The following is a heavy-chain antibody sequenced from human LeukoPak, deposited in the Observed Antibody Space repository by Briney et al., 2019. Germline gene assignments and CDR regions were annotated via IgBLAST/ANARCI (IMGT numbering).Heavy chain of an antibody. Sequence: GGSLRLSCAASGLTFSDYRMHWVRQVPGRGLMGVSLVDNYGNPKFYADSVKGRFTISRDNAKNTLYLQMDSLRAEDTAVYYCATDMSGSIDYWGRGTLVTASS. D-gene: IGHD3-10*01. V-gene: IGHV3-74*01. CDR2: VDNYGNPK. J-gene: IGHJ4*02. CDR3: ATDMSGSIDY. CDR1: GLTFSDYR.